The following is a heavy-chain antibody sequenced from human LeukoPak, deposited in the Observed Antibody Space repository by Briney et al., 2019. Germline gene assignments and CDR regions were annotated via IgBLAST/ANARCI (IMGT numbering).Heavy chain of an antibody. V-gene: IGHV4-4*07. CDR1: GGSISSYY. CDR3: ARGVIENDSSGYYLMNFDY. CDR2: IYTSGST. Sequence: KPSETLSLTCTVSGGSISSYYWSWIRQPAGKGLEWIGRIYTSGSTNYNPSLKSRVTMSVDTSKNQFSLKLSSVTAVDTAVYYCARGVIENDSSGYYLMNFDYWGQGTLVTVSS. D-gene: IGHD3-22*01. J-gene: IGHJ4*02.